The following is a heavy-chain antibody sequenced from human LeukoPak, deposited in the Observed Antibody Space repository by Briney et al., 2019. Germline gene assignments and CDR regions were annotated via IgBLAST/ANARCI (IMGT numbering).Heavy chain of an antibody. CDR3: ARAFGVVIKNWFDP. CDR2: IYHSGST. J-gene: IGHJ5*02. Sequence: PSETLSLTCAVSGYSISSGYYWGRIRQPPGKGLEWIGSIYHSGSTYYNPSLKSRVTISVDTSKNQFSLKLSSVTAADTAVYYCARAFGVVIKNWFDPWGQGTLVTVSS. V-gene: IGHV4-38-2*01. CDR1: GYSISSGYY. D-gene: IGHD3-3*01.